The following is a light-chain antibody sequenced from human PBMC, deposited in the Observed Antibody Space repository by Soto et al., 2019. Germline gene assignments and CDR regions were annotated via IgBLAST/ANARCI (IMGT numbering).Light chain of an antibody. J-gene: IGKJ2*01. V-gene: IGKV1-39*01. CDR3: QQSYTTPVYS. CDR2: AAS. CDR1: QSIIFY. Sequence: DIQMTQSPSSLSASVGDRVTITCRASQSIIFYLNXYHQKPGEAPKLLIYAASNLQSGVPSRFSGSGSGTDFTLTISSLQPEDFATDVGQQSYTTPVYSFGPAAKVDIK.